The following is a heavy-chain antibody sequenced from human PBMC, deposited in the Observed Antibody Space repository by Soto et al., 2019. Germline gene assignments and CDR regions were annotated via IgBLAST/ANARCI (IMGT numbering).Heavy chain of an antibody. V-gene: IGHV3-43*01. D-gene: IGHD3-10*01. J-gene: IGHJ6*02. CDR2: ISWDGGST. CDR3: AKDLSGSGSYSSYYYYGMDV. CDR1: GFTFDDYT. Sequence: GGSLRLSCAASGFTFDDYTMHWVRQAPGKGLEWVSLISWDGGSTYYADSVKGRFTISRDNSKNSLYLQMNSLRTEDTALYYCAKDLSGSGSYSSYYYYGMDVWGQGTTVTVSS.